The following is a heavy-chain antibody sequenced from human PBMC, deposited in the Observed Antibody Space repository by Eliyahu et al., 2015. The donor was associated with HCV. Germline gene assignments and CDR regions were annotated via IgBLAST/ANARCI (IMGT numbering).Heavy chain of an antibody. CDR2: IYSSGGT. J-gene: IGHJ4*02. CDR1: GASINDYY. CDR3: AGGYGSGSYSRPLDY. D-gene: IGHD3-10*01. Sequence: HVQLQESGPGLVKPSETLSLTCTVSGASINDYYWSWIRQPPGKGLEWIGYIYSSGGTTYNPSLKSRVTMSGATSKNQLSLKLLSVTAADTAVYFCAGGYGSGSYSRPLDYWGQGTLVTVSS. V-gene: IGHV4-59*08.